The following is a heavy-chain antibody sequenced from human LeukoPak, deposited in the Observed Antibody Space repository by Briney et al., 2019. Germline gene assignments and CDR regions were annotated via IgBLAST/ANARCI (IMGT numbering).Heavy chain of an antibody. V-gene: IGHV3-23*01. Sequence: GGSLRLSCGASGFTFTSYATSWIRRAPGKGLEWVSAINGGGENTYYGDSVKGRFTISRDNSKNTLYLQMNSLRAEDTATYYCAKPRAMTTGVGRYFDLWGRGTLVTVSS. CDR2: INGGGENT. D-gene: IGHD1-1*01. J-gene: IGHJ2*01. CDR3: AKPRAMTTGVGRYFDL. CDR1: GFTFTSYA.